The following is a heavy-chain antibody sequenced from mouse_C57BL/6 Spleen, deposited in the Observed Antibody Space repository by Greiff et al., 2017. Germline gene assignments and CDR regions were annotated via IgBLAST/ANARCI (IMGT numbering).Heavy chain of an antibody. J-gene: IGHJ3*01. CDR2: INPNNGGT. V-gene: IGHV1-22*01. Sequence: EVQLQESGPELVKPGASVKMSCKASGYTFTDYNMHWVKQSHGKSLEWIGYINPNNGGTSYNQKFKGKATLTVNKSSSTAYMELRSLTSEDSAVYYCARRTYYDYAWFAYWGQGTLVTVSA. CDR3: ARRTYYDYAWFAY. CDR1: GYTFTDYN. D-gene: IGHD2-4*01.